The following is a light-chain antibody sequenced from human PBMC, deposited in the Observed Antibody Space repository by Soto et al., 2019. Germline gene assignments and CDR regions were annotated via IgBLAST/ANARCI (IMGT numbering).Light chain of an antibody. CDR2: GAS. CDR3: QQYGASPFT. CDR1: ESIYINF. Sequence: EIVLTQSPGTLSLSPGESATLSCKASESIYINFFGWYYQKPGQPPSLLIYGASTRATGIPDRFSGSGSGTDFVLSIDRLEVEDSGVYYCQQYGASPFTFGPGTRVDIK. V-gene: IGKV3-20*01. J-gene: IGKJ3*01.